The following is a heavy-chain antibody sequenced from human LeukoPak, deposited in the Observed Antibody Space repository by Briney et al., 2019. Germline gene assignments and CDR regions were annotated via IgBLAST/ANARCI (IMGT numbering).Heavy chain of an antibody. CDR2: IFYSGTT. D-gene: IGHD1-7*01. CDR1: GGSISSSGYY. J-gene: IGHJ6*02. CDR3: ARHKGAGTTNYDGMDV. Sequence: SETLSLTCIVSGGSISSSGYYWGWVRQPPGKGLEWVASIFYSGTTYYNPSLKSRLTISIDTSKKQFSLKLNSLTAADTAVYCCARHKGAGTTNYDGMDVWGQGTTVTVSS. V-gene: IGHV4-39*01.